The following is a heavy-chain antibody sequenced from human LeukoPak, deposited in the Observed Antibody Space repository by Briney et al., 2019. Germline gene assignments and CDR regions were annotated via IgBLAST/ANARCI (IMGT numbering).Heavy chain of an antibody. V-gene: IGHV3-23*01. J-gene: IGHJ2*01. CDR2: ISGSGGST. CDR3: AKDVPWGDSSGYYHDWYFDL. Sequence: GGSLRLSCAASGFTFSSYGMSWVRQAPGKGLEWVSAISGSGGSTYYADSVKGRFTISRDNSKNTLYLQMNSLRAEDTAVYYCAKDVPWGDSSGYYHDWYFDLWGRGTLVTVSS. D-gene: IGHD3-22*01. CDR1: GFTFSSYG.